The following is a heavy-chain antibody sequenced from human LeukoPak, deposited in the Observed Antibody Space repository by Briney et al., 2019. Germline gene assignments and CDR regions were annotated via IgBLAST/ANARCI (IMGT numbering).Heavy chain of an antibody. CDR3: AREASTYYYDSSGYYPNWFDP. Sequence: PSETLSLTCTVSGGSISRYYWNWIRQPPGKGLEWIGYIYYSGSTNYNPSLKSRVTISVDTSKNQFSLKLSSVTAADTAVYYCAREASTYYYDSSGYYPNWFDPWGQGTLVTVSS. CDR1: GGSISRYY. CDR2: IYYSGST. J-gene: IGHJ5*02. D-gene: IGHD3-22*01. V-gene: IGHV4-59*01.